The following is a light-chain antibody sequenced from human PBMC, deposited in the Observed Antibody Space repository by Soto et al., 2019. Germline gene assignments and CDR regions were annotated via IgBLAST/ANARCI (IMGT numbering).Light chain of an antibody. V-gene: IGKV3-20*01. CDR2: GAS. Sequence: DIVVTQSPGTLSLSPGERGTLPCRASQSVINNYLAWYQQKPGQAPRLLIYGASSRATGIPERFSGSGSGTEFTLTISRLAPEDFAVYYCQQYGSSPITFGQGTRLEIK. J-gene: IGKJ5*01. CDR1: QSVINNY. CDR3: QQYGSSPIT.